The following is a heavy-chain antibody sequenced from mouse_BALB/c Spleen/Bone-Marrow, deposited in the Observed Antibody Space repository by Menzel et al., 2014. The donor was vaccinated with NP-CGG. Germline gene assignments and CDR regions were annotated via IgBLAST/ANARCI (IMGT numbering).Heavy chain of an antibody. CDR3: ARYYGNYSGYFDV. D-gene: IGHD2-1*01. Sequence: EVKVVESGGGLAQPGGSRKLSCAASGFTFSSFGMHWVRQAPEKGLEWVAYISSGSSTIYYADTVKGRFTISRDNPKNTLFLQMTSLRSEDTAMYYCARYYGNYSGYFDVWGAGTTVTVSS. V-gene: IGHV5-17*02. J-gene: IGHJ1*01. CDR2: ISSGSSTI. CDR1: GFTFSSFG.